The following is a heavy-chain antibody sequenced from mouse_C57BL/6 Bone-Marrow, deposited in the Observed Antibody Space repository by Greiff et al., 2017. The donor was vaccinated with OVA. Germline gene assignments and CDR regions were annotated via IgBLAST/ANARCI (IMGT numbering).Heavy chain of an antibody. J-gene: IGHJ1*03. CDR2: IYPGDGDT. Sequence: QVQLQQSGPELVKPGASVKISCKASGYAFSSSWMNWVKQRPGKGLEWIGRIYPGDGDTNYNGKFKGKATLTADKSSSTAYMQLSSLTSEDSAVYFCARAQGHWYFDVWGTGTTVTVSS. CDR1: GYAFSSSW. V-gene: IGHV1-82*01. CDR3: ARAQGHWYFDV.